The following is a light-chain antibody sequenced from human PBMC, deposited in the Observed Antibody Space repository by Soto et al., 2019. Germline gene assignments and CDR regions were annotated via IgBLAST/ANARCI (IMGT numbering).Light chain of an antibody. CDR3: QYYDSSLSAVV. CDR1: SSNIGAGYD. V-gene: IGLV1-40*01. Sequence: QSVLTQPPSVSGAPGQRVTISCTWSSSNIGAGYDVHWYQQLPGTAPKLLIYVNSNRPSGVPDRFSGSKSGTSASLAITGLQAEDEADYYCQYYDSSLSAVVFGGGTKLTVL. J-gene: IGLJ2*01. CDR2: VNS.